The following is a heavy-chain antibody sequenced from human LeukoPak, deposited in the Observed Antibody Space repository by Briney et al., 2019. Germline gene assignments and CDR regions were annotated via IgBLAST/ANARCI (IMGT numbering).Heavy chain of an antibody. CDR3: ARDLGYDYYYMDV. CDR2: IIPILGIA. Sequence: GASVKVSCKASGGTFISYTISWVRQAPGQGLEWMGRIIPILGIANYAQKFQGRVTITADKYTSTAYMELSSLRSEDTAVYYCARDLGYDYYYMDVWGKGTTVTVSS. V-gene: IGHV1-69*04. D-gene: IGHD3-16*01. CDR1: GGTFISYT. J-gene: IGHJ6*03.